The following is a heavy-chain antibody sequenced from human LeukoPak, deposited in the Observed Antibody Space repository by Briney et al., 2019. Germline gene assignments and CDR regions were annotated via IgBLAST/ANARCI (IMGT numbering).Heavy chain of an antibody. CDR3: ARDLGPYDFWSGYSNDAFDI. V-gene: IGHV3-11*04. J-gene: IGHJ3*02. CDR2: ISSGAASI. Sequence: GGSLRLSCAASGFTFSDYYMCWIRQAPGKGLEWVSFISSGAASIYYADSVKGRFTNSRDNAKNSLYLQMNSLRAEDTAVYYCARDLGPYDFWSGYSNDAFDIWGQGTMVTVSS. D-gene: IGHD3-3*01. CDR1: GFTFSDYY.